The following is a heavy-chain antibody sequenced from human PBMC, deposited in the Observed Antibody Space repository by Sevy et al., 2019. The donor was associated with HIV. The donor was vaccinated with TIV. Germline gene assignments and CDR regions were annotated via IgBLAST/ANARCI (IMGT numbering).Heavy chain of an antibody. V-gene: IGHV3-7*01. D-gene: IGHD2-15*01. CDR1: GFTFSSYW. Sequence: VGSLRLSCAASGFTFSSYWMSWVRQAPGKGLEWVANIKQDGSEKYYVDSVKGRFTISRDNAKNSLYLQMNSLRAEDTAVYYCAREWKGYCSGGSCYFAYYFDYWGQGTLVTVSS. CDR3: AREWKGYCSGGSCYFAYYFDY. CDR2: IKQDGSEK. J-gene: IGHJ4*02.